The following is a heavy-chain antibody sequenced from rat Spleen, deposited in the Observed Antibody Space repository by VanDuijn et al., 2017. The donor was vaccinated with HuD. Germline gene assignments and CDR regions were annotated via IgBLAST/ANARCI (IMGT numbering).Heavy chain of an antibody. V-gene: IGHV2-43*01. J-gene: IGHJ2*01. CDR1: GFSLTSYH. CDR2: IWGDGST. CDR3: ARDWAYTTP. Sequence: QVQLKESGPGLVQPSQTLSLTCTVSGFSLTSYHVSWVRQPPGKGLEWMGVIWGDGSTAYNSALKSRLSISRDTSKSQVFLKMSSLKTEDTATYYCARDWAYTTPWGQGVMVTVSS. D-gene: IGHD1-6*01.